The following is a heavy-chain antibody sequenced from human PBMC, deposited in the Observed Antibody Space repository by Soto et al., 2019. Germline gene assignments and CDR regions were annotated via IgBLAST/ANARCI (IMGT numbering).Heavy chain of an antibody. CDR3: ARGEDAFFYYGLDV. CDR2: IYDTGISGYTPST. V-gene: IGHV4-59*01. Sequence: SETLSLTCTVSGGSITSSYWSWIRRPPGKGLEWIAYIYDTGISGYTPSTSYNPSLKRRVTMSVDTSKSQFSLKLTSVTAADTAVYYCARGEDAFFYYGLDVWGQGITVTVSS. J-gene: IGHJ6*02. CDR1: GGSITSSY.